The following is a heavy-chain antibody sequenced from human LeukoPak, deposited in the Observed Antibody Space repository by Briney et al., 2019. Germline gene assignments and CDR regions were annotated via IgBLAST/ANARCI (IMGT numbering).Heavy chain of an antibody. J-gene: IGHJ4*02. CDR2: ISSSSSTI. CDR1: GFAFSSYS. Sequence: GGSLRLSCAASGFAFSSYSMIWVRQAPGKGLEWVSYISSSSSTIYYADSVKGRFTISRDNAKNSLYLQMNSLRAEDTAVYYCARAVGYCSSSICYRFDYWGQGTLVTVSS. D-gene: IGHD2-2*01. CDR3: ARAVGYCSSSICYRFDY. V-gene: IGHV3-48*01.